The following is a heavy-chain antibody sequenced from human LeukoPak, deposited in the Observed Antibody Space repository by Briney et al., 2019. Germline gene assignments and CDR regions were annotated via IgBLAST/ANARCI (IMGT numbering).Heavy chain of an antibody. CDR3: ASLDFDWFIFDY. CDR2: IHHSGST. Sequence: PSGTLSLTCAVSGGSVSRSNWWNWVRQPPGKGLEWIREIHHSGSTNYNPSLKSRVTMSVDKSKNQFSLRLSSVTAADTAVYYCASLDFDWFIFDYWGQGTLVTVSS. V-gene: IGHV4-4*02. CDR1: GGSVSRSNW. D-gene: IGHD3-9*01. J-gene: IGHJ4*02.